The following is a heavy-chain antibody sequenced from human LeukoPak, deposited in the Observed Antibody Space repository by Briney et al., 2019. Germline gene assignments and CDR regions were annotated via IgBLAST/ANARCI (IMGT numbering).Heavy chain of an antibody. D-gene: IGHD3-9*01. Sequence: ASVKVSCKASGYTSTGYYMHWVRQAPGQGLEWMGWINPNSGGTNYAQKFQGRVTMTRDTSISTAYMELSRLRSDDTAVYYCARLGYFDWLAPSYFDYWGQGTLVTVSS. CDR1: GYTSTGYY. CDR3: ARLGYFDWLAPSYFDY. CDR2: INPNSGGT. J-gene: IGHJ4*02. V-gene: IGHV1-2*02.